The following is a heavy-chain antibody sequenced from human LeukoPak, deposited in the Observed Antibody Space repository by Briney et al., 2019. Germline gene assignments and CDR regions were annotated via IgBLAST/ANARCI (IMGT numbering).Heavy chain of an antibody. CDR3: ARGRHIVGATTWFDP. J-gene: IGHJ5*02. D-gene: IGHD1-26*01. CDR2: INPSGGST. V-gene: IGHV1-46*03. Sequence: ASVKVSCKASGYTFTSYYMHWVRQAPGQGLEWMRIINPSGGSTSYAQKFQGRVTMTRDTSTSTVYMELSSLRSEDTAVYYCARGRHIVGATTWFDPWGRGTLVTVSS. CDR1: GYTFTSYY.